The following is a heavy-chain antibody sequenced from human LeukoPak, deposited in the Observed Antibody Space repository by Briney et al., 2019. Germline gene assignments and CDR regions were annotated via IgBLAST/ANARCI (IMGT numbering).Heavy chain of an antibody. CDR1: GFTFSSYW. Sequence: GGSLRLSCAASGFTFSSYWMHWVRQAPGKGLVWVSRSNSDGSSTSYADSVKGRFTISRDNAKNTLYLQMNSLRAEDTAVYYCASPDVAWGTYSSGWNLAWGQGTLVTVSS. V-gene: IGHV3-74*01. CDR3: ASPDVAWGTYSSGWNLA. CDR2: SNSDGSST. D-gene: IGHD6-19*01. J-gene: IGHJ4*02.